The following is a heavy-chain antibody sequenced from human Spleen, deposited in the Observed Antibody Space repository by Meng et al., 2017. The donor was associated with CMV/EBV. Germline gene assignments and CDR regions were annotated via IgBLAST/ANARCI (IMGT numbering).Heavy chain of an antibody. J-gene: IGHJ5*02. D-gene: IGHD1-14*01. CDR3: ARDPTVRLRGPFDP. CDR1: GFTFSNSG. V-gene: IGHV3-23*01. CDR2: ISGGGDNT. Sequence: GESLKISCAASGFTFSNSGMSWVRQAPGKGLDWVSTISGGGDNTHYADSVKGRFTISRDNSKDTLYLQMDSLRAEDTAVYYCARDPTVRLRGPFDPWGQGTLVTVSS.